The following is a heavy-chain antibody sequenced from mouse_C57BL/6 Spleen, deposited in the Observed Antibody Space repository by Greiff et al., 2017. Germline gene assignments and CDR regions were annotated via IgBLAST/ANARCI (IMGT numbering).Heavy chain of an antibody. V-gene: IGHV5-17*01. D-gene: IGHD2-4*01. CDR3: ASVYYDFFDY. J-gene: IGHJ2*01. Sequence: EVMLVESGGGLVKPGGSLQLSCAASGFTFSDYGMHWVRQAPEKGLEWVAYISSGSSTIYYADTVKGRFTISRDNAKNTLFLQMTSLRSEDTAMYYCASVYYDFFDYWGQGTTLTVSS. CDR1: GFTFSDYG. CDR2: ISSGSSTI.